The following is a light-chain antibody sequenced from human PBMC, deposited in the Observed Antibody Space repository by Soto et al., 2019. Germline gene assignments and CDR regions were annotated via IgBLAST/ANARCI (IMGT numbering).Light chain of an antibody. Sequence: IQLTQSPSSLSASVGDRVTITCRASQGISSYLAWYQQKPGQAPKLLIYAASTLQSGVTSRFSGSGSGTDFTLTISSLQPEDFATYYCQQLNSYPYTFGQGTKLEIK. CDR3: QQLNSYPYT. V-gene: IGKV1-9*01. J-gene: IGKJ2*01. CDR1: QGISSY. CDR2: AAS.